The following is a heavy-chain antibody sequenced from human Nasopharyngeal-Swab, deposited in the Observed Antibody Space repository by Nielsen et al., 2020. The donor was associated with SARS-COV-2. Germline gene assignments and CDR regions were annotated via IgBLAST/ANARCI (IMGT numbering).Heavy chain of an antibody. V-gene: IGHV3-74*01. CDR1: GFTFSSHW. CDR2: ISEDGSIT. Sequence: GESLKTSCAASGFTFSSHWMHWGRQAPGKGLVWVSRISEDGSITTYADSVKGRFTISSNNAKNTLIFQMHSLRADDTAIYYCASQLGHPDSWCQGTLVTVSS. CDR3: ASQLGHPDS. D-gene: IGHD2-2*01. J-gene: IGHJ4*02.